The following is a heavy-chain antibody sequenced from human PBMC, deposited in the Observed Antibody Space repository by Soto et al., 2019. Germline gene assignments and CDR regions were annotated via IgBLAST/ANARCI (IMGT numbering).Heavy chain of an antibody. V-gene: IGHV4-34*01. J-gene: IGHJ2*01. D-gene: IGHD2-15*01. CDR2: INHSGST. Sequence: QVQLQQWGAGLLKPSETLSLTCAVYGGSFSGFYWSWIRQPPGKGLEWIGEINHSGSTNYNPSLKSRVTRSAATSKNQFAQQLRSVTAADTAVYYCVAKLGSCTGGSCNWYFDLWGRGTLVTVSS. CDR3: VAKLGSCTGGSCNWYFDL. CDR1: GGSFSGFY.